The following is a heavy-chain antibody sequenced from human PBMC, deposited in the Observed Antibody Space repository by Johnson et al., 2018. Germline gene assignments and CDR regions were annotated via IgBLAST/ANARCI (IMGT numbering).Heavy chain of an antibody. CDR2: IRGSGGST. CDR1: GFTFSSYA. V-gene: IGHV3-23*04. J-gene: IGHJ1*01. Sequence: VQLVESGGGLVQPGGSLRLSCAASGFTFSSYAMSWVRQAPGKGLEWVSGIRGSGGSTYYADSVTGRFTISRDNAKNSLYLQMSSLRTEDTAFYYCAKATGSGMAAAGFQHWGRGTLVTVSS. CDR3: AKATGSGMAAAGFQH. D-gene: IGHD6-13*01.